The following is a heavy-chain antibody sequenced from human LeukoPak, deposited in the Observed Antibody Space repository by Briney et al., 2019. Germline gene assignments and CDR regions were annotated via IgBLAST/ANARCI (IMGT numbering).Heavy chain of an antibody. D-gene: IGHD6-19*01. CDR2: ISSSGSII. CDR1: AFTFSSYE. V-gene: IGHV3-48*03. Sequence: GGSLRLSCAASAFTFSSYEMHWVRQAPGKGREGVSYISSSGSIIYYPDSVKGRFTISRDNAKNSLYLQMDSLRTEDTAVYYCARDFGSEGYTSGWHAFDRWGRGTLVTVSS. CDR3: ARDFGSEGYTSGWHAFDR. J-gene: IGHJ2*01.